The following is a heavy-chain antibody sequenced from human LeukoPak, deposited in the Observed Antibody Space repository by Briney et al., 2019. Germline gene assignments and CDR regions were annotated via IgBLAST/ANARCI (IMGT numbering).Heavy chain of an antibody. CDR2: IRGSGGGT. CDR3: ARDPNGDYIGAFDM. V-gene: IGHV3-23*01. J-gene: IGHJ3*02. CDR1: GFIFINYA. Sequence: GGSLRLSCAASGFIFINYALMWLRQSAGKGLEWVSAIRGSGGGTFYADSVKGRFTISRDNSKNTLYLQMNGLRAEDTAVYYCARDPNGDYIGAFDMWGRGTLVTVSS. D-gene: IGHD4-17*01.